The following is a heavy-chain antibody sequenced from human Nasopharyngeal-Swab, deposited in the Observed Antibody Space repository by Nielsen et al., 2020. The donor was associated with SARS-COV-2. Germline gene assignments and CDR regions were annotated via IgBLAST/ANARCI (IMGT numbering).Heavy chain of an antibody. CDR2: ISYDGSNK. V-gene: IGHV3-30*03. D-gene: IGHD4-17*01. CDR3: YGGYDAFDI. J-gene: IGHJ3*02. Sequence: WIRQPPGKGLEWVAVISYDGSNKYYADSVEGRFTISRDNSKNTLYLQMNSLRAEDTAVYYCYGGYDAFDIWGQGTMVTVSS.